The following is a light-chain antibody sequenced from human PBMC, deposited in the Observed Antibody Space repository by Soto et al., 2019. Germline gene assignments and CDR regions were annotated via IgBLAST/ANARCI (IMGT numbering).Light chain of an antibody. CDR1: RSINIY. V-gene: IGKV1-39*01. Sequence: DIQMTQSPSSLSASVGDRVTITCRASRSINIYLNWYQQKPGKAPKLLIYAASKLQSGVPSRFNGDGVGTHFTLTISSLQPEDFATYHCQQSHSSPYTFGQGTRLE. J-gene: IGKJ5*01. CDR2: AAS. CDR3: QQSHSSPYT.